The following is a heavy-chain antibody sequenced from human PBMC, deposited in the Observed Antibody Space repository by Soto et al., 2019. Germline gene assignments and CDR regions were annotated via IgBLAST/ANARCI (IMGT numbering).Heavy chain of an antibody. D-gene: IGHD2-21*01. Sequence: PGGSLRLSCAASGFTFSSYWMSWVRQAPGKGLEWVANIKQDGSEKYYVDSVKGRFTISRDNAKNSLYLQMNSLRAEDTAVYYCARESCGATSGTVHDHWGQGTLVTASS. CDR3: ARESCGATSGTVHDH. J-gene: IGHJ4*02. CDR1: GFTFSSYW. CDR2: IKQDGSEK. V-gene: IGHV3-7*01.